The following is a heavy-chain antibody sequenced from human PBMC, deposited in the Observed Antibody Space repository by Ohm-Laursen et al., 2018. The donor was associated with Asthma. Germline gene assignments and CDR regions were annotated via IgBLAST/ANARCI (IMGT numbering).Heavy chain of an antibody. Sequence: SLRLSCSASGFTITNYWMHWVRQAPGKGLVWVSRINGDGGIKSYAASVKGRFTISRDDAKNTVHLQMNSLRVDDTAVYYCAYEFGGSGDYWGQGTLVTVSS. CDR1: GFTITNYW. V-gene: IGHV3-74*01. CDR3: AYEFGGSGDY. CDR2: INGDGGIK. J-gene: IGHJ4*02. D-gene: IGHD3-10*01.